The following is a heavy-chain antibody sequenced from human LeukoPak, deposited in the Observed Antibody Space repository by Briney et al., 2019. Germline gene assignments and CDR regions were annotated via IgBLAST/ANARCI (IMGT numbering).Heavy chain of an antibody. V-gene: IGHV3-23*01. CDR1: GFTFSDYA. CDR2: ISGGSSGST. D-gene: IGHD3-22*01. Sequence: GGSLRLSCAASGFTFSDYAMSWVRQAPGKGLEWLSVISGGSSGSTYYADSVTGRFTVSRDNSKNTLYLQMNSLRAEDTAVYYCAKQITGYYYDSSGYYNWGQGTLVTVSS. CDR3: AKQITGYYYDSSGYYN. J-gene: IGHJ4*02.